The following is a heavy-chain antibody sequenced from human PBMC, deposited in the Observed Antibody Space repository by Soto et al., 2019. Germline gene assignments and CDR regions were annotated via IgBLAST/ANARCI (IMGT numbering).Heavy chain of an antibody. J-gene: IGHJ3*02. V-gene: IGHV3-30-3*01. CDR1: GFTFSSYA. CDR3: ARARLAFDI. CDR2: ISYDGSNK. Sequence: QVQLVESGGGVVQPGRSLRLSCAASGFTFSSYAMHWVRQAPGKGLEWVAVISYDGSNKYYADSVKGRFTISRDNSKNTLYLQMNSLRAEDTVVYYCARARLAFDIWGQGTMVTVSS.